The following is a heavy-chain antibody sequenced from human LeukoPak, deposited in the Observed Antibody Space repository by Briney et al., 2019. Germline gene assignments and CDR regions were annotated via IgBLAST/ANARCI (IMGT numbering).Heavy chain of an antibody. V-gene: IGHV3-23*01. CDR2: ISSTGGTT. CDR1: GITFSSYG. J-gene: IGHJ4*02. CDR3: AKEVGYYYDSSGYYYPSGHFDY. Sequence: GGSLRLSCAASGITFSSYGMSWVRQAPGKGLEWVSSISSTGGTTYYADSVKGRFTISRDNSKNTLYLQMNSLRAEDTAVYYCAKEVGYYYDSSGYYYPSGHFDYWGQGTLVTVSS. D-gene: IGHD3-22*01.